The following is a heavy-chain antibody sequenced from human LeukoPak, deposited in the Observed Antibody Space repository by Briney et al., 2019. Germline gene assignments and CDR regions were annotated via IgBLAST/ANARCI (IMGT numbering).Heavy chain of an antibody. CDR1: GFTFGSYA. CDR2: ISGSGGSA. V-gene: IGHV3-23*01. Sequence: PGESLRLSCAPSGFTFGSYAMSWVRQAPRNGLEWVSAISGSGGSAYYADSVKGRFTISRDNSKNTLYLQMNSLRAEDTAVYYCAKDRWFDPWGQGTLVTVSS. J-gene: IGHJ5*02. CDR3: AKDRWFDP.